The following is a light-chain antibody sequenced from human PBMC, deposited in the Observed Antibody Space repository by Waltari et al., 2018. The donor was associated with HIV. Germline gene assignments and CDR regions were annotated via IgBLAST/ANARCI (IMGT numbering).Light chain of an antibody. CDR3: QSYDSSLSGHVI. CDR1: SSNIGAGYG. CDR2: GDS. Sequence: QSVLTQPPSVSGAPGQRVTISCTGSSSNIGAGYGVHRYRQLPGTAPQLLIYGDSNRPSGVPDRFSGSKSGTSASLAITGLQAEDEADYYCQSYDSSLSGHVIFGGGTKLTVL. V-gene: IGLV1-40*01. J-gene: IGLJ2*01.